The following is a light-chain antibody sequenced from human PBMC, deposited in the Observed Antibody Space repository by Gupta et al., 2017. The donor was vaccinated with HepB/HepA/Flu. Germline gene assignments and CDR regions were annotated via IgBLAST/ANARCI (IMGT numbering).Light chain of an antibody. CDR2: GVS. J-gene: IGKJ3*01. Sequence: DIQMTQSPSSLSESVGGRVTITCRASQDIRNDLVWFRQTPGKAPKRLVFGVSSFQSGVPSRISGSGSGTEFTLTISSLQPEDFATYYCRQHNTFPFTFGPGTKVDIK. CDR3: RQHNTFPFT. V-gene: IGKV1-17*01. CDR1: QDIRND.